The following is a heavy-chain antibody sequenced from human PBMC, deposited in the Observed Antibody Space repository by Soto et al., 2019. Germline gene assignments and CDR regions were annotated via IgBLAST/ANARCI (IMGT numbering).Heavy chain of an antibody. D-gene: IGHD4-4*01. J-gene: IGHJ6*02. V-gene: IGHV3-23*04. Sequence: EQLVESGGGVVQPGTSLRLSCAASGFTFSAFGIHWVRQAPGKGLEWVSVMSGSGSGTYYADSVKGRFTISRDNSKNTLYLQMNSLRAEDTAVYYCVRQAKLTTVTANVGYYYGLDVWGQGTTVTVSS. CDR2: MSGSGSGT. CDR1: GFTFSAFG. CDR3: VRQAKLTTVTANVGYYYGLDV.